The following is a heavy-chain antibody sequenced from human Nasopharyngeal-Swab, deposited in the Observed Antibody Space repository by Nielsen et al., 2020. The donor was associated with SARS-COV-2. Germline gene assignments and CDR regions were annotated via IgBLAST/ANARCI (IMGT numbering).Heavy chain of an antibody. Sequence: SETLSLTCAVYGGSFSGYYWSWIRQPPGKGLEWIGEINHSGSTNYNPSLKIRVTISVDTSKNQFSLRLSSLTAADTAVYYCARIELRYFDGVVSNGWFDPWGQGTLVTVSS. V-gene: IGHV4-34*01. CDR1: GGSFSGYY. CDR2: INHSGST. J-gene: IGHJ5*02. CDR3: ARIELRYFDGVVSNGWFDP. D-gene: IGHD3-9*01.